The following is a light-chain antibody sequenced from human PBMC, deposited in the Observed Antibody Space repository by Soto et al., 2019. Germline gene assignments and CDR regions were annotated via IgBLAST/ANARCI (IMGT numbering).Light chain of an antibody. V-gene: IGKV1-5*03. J-gene: IGKJ1*01. CDR1: QYINRW. CDR3: QQYNSYSRT. Sequence: DLQMTQSPSTLSASVGDRVTITCRASQYINRWLAWYQQKPGKAPKLLVSKASSLESGVPSRFSGSGSGTEFTLTISSLQPDDFATYYCQQYNSYSRTFGQGTKVGIK. CDR2: KAS.